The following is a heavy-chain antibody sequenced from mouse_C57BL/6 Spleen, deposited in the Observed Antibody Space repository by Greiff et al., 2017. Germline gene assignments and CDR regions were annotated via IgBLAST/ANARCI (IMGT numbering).Heavy chain of an antibody. J-gene: IGHJ1*03. Sequence: QVQLQQSGPGLVQPSQSLSITCTVSGFSLTSYGVHWVRQSPGKGLEWLGVIWSGGSTDYNAAFISRLSISKDNSKSQVFFKMNSLQADDTAIYYCARNIGGYFDVWGTGTTVTVSS. V-gene: IGHV2-2*01. CDR3: ARNIGGYFDV. D-gene: IGHD2-14*01. CDR1: GFSLTSYG. CDR2: IWSGGST.